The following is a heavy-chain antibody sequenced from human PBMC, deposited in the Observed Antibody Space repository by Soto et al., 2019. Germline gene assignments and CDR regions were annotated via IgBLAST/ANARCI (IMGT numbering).Heavy chain of an antibody. Sequence: EVQLVESGGGLVQPGGSLRLSCATSGFTLSSYWMSWVRQAPGKGLEWVANIKRDGSEKYYVDSVQGRFTTSRDNAKNSLYLQMSSLRAEDTALYYCARDCSGGICYGYYFDYWGQGTLVTVSS. D-gene: IGHD2-15*01. J-gene: IGHJ4*02. CDR3: ARDCSGGICYGYYFDY. CDR1: GFTLSSYW. V-gene: IGHV3-7*01. CDR2: IKRDGSEK.